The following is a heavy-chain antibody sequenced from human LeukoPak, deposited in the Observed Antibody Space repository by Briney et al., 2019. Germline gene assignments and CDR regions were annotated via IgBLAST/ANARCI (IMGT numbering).Heavy chain of an antibody. J-gene: IGHJ3*02. CDR2: IWYDGSNK. V-gene: IGHV3-33*07. CDR3: ARGVYCSGGACYSGAFDI. Sequence: GRSLRLSCAASGFTFSSYGIYWVRQAPGKGLEWVAVIWYDGSNKYYADSVKGRFTISRDNSKNTLYLQMNSLRAEDTAVYYCARGVYCSGGACYSGAFDIWGQGTMVIVSS. CDR1: GFTFSSYG. D-gene: IGHD2-15*01.